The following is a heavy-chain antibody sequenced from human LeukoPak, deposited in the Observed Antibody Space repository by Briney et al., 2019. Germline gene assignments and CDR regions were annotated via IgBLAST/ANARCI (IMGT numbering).Heavy chain of an antibody. CDR3: ARASSDYYDSSGYYYSRVYWFDP. CDR1: KYTLTDHD. J-gene: IGHJ5*02. CDR2: INPGNGNT. D-gene: IGHD3-22*01. Sequence: ASVKVSCKASKYTLTDHDIHWVRQAPGQRLEWMGWINPGNGNTKYSQKFQGRVTITADESTSTAYMELSSLRSEDTAVYYCARASSDYYDSSGYYYSRVYWFDPWGQGTLVTVSS. V-gene: IGHV1-3*01.